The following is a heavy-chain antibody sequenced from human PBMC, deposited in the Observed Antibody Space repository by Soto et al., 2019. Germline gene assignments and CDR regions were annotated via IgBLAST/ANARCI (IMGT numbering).Heavy chain of an antibody. V-gene: IGHV1-69*01. CDR2: IIPIFGTA. D-gene: IGHD6-19*01. J-gene: IGHJ4*02. CDR3: ARAESSGWYRGKYYFDY. CDR1: GGTFSSYA. Sequence: QVQLVQSGAEVKKPGSSVKVSCKASGGTFSSYAISWVRQAPGQVLEWMGGIIPIFGTANYAQKFQGRVTITADESTSKAYMELSSLRSEDTAVYYCARAESSGWYRGKYYFDYWGQGTLVTVSS.